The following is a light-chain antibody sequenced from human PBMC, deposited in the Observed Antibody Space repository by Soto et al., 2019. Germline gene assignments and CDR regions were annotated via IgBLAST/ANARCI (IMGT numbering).Light chain of an antibody. CDR3: QQSYIIPRT. CDR1: QSINAY. V-gene: IGKV1-39*01. Sequence: DIQLTQSPSSLSASVGDRVTITCRSSQSINAYLNWYQQQAGKAPELLIYAASNLQSGVPPRFSGSGSGTEFALIISSLQPEDSATYFCQQSYIIPRTFGQGTKLEIK. J-gene: IGKJ1*01. CDR2: AAS.